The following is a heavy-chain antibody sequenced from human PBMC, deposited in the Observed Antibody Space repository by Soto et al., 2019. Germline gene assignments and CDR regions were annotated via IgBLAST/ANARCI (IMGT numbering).Heavy chain of an antibody. CDR1: GFTFSSYA. D-gene: IGHD3-3*01. Sequence: GGSLRLSCAASGFTFSSYAMSWVRQAPGKGLEWVSAISGSGGSTYYADSVKGRFTISRDNSKNTLYLQMNSLRAEDTAVYYCAKNFNGDFGVVIGYSGMDVWGQGTTVTVSS. J-gene: IGHJ6*02. CDR3: AKNFNGDFGVVIGYSGMDV. CDR2: ISGSGGST. V-gene: IGHV3-23*01.